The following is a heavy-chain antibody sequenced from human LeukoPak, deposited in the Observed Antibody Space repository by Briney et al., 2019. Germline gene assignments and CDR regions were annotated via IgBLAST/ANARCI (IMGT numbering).Heavy chain of an antibody. CDR1: GLTFSSFS. Sequence: GGPLRLSCAASGLTFSSFSMTWVRQAPGKGLDWVSSISGSSSYIYYADSVKGRFTISRDNAKNSLYLQMNSLRAEDTAVYYCARDLGGYDMRDYYYDPSPNYWGQGTLVTVSS. V-gene: IGHV3-21*01. D-gene: IGHD3-22*01. CDR2: ISGSSSYI. CDR3: ARDLGGYDMRDYYYDPSPNY. J-gene: IGHJ4*02.